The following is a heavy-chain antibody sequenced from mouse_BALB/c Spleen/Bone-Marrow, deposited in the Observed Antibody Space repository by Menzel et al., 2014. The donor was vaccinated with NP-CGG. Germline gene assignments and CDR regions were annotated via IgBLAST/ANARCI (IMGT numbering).Heavy chain of an antibody. Sequence: DVQLVESGPELVKPGASVKISCKTSGYTFTEYTMHWVKQSHGKSLEWIGGINPNNGGTSYNQKFKGKATLTVDKSSSTAYVELRSLTSEDSAVYYCASNYYGSSYLDYWGQGTTLTVSS. D-gene: IGHD1-1*01. J-gene: IGHJ2*01. CDR2: INPNNGGT. CDR1: GYTFTEYT. V-gene: IGHV1-18*01. CDR3: ASNYYGSSYLDY.